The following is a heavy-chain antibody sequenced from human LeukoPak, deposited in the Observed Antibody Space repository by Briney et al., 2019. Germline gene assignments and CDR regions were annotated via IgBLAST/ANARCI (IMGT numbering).Heavy chain of an antibody. D-gene: IGHD3-16*01. V-gene: IGHV1-69*02. CDR3: AGGFWGDPLLFDY. Sequence: SVKVSCKASGDTFSSYTISWVRQAPGQGLEWMGRIIPILGIANYAQKFQGRVTITADKSTSTAYMELSSLRSDDTAVYYCAGGFWGDPLLFDYWGQGTLVTVSS. J-gene: IGHJ4*02. CDR1: GDTFSSYT. CDR2: IIPILGIA.